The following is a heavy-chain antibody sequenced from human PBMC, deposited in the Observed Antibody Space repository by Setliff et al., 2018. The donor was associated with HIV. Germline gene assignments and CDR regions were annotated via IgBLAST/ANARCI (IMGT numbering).Heavy chain of an antibody. D-gene: IGHD3-10*01. Sequence: SVKVSCKASGGTFSSYAISWVRQAPGQGLEWMGGIIPILGIANYAQKFQGRVTITTDESTSTAYMELSSLRSADTAVYYCARGHYYGSGSYFWYGYFDYWGQGTLVTVSS. CDR1: GGTFSSYA. CDR2: IIPILGIA. CDR3: ARGHYYGSGSYFWYGYFDY. J-gene: IGHJ4*02. V-gene: IGHV1-69*10.